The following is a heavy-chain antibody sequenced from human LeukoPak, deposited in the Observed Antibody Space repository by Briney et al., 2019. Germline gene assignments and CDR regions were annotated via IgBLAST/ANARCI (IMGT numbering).Heavy chain of an antibody. CDR2: IYHSGST. J-gene: IGHJ4*02. D-gene: IGHD3-22*01. CDR1: GYSISSGYY. Sequence: SETLSLTCAVSGYSISSGYYWGWIRQPPGKGLEWIGSIYHSGSTYYNPSLKSRVTISVDTSKNQFSLKLSSVTAADTAVYYCARWTPFYYDSSGYYYFDYWGQGTLVTVSS. V-gene: IGHV4-38-2*01. CDR3: ARWTPFYYDSSGYYYFDY.